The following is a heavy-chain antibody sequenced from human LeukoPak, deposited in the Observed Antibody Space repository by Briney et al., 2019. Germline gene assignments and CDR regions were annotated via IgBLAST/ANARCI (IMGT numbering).Heavy chain of an antibody. CDR2: IWYDGSNK. D-gene: IGHD1-26*01. V-gene: IGHV3-33*01. Sequence: PGRSLRLSCAASGFTFSSYGMHWVRQAPGKGLEWVAVIWYDGSNKYYADSVKGRFTISRDNSKNTLYLQMNSLRAEDTAVCYCARGRIVGAPDAFDIWGQGTMVTVSS. CDR3: ARGRIVGAPDAFDI. CDR1: GFTFSSYG. J-gene: IGHJ3*02.